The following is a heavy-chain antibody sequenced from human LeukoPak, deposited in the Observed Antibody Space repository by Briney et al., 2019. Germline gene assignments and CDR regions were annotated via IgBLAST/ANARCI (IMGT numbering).Heavy chain of an antibody. CDR1: GFTFSSYS. J-gene: IGHJ4*02. Sequence: GGSLRLSCAASGFTFSSYSMNWVRQAPGKGLKWVSSISSSSSYIYYADSVKGRFTISRDNAKNSLYLQMNSLRAEDTAVYYCAKNLGGSGWFFDYWGQGTLVTVSS. D-gene: IGHD6-19*01. V-gene: IGHV3-21*04. CDR3: AKNLGGSGWFFDY. CDR2: ISSSSSYI.